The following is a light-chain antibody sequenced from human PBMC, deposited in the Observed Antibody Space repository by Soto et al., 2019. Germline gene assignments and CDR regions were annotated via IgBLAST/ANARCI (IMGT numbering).Light chain of an antibody. Sequence: EIVLTQSPATLSVSLGDSSTLSCRASQSVSLSLAWFQMRPGQPPRLLIYGASTRATDIPARFSGSGSGTEFTLTIRSLQPDDFATYYCKQYNSYSSCGQGTKVDIK. CDR2: GAS. V-gene: IGKV3-15*01. CDR1: QSVSLS. CDR3: KQYNSYSS. J-gene: IGKJ1*01.